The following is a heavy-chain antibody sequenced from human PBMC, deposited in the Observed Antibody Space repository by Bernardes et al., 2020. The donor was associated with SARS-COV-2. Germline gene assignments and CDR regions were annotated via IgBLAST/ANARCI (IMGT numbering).Heavy chain of an antibody. D-gene: IGHD3-3*01. CDR3: ARGAHVFRFLEWFDYGMDV. CDR2: ISDSGSS. Sequence: SETLSLSCAVYGGSFSGYYWSWIRQSPGKGLEWIGEISDSGSSNYNPSLKSRVTISVDTSKNQFSLKLRSVTAADTAVYYCARGAHVFRFLEWFDYGMDVWGQGTTVTVSS. J-gene: IGHJ6*02. CDR1: GGSFSGYY. V-gene: IGHV4-34*01.